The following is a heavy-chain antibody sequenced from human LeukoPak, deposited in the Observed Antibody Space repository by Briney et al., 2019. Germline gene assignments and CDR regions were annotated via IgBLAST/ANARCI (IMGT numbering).Heavy chain of an antibody. CDR2: IYYSGST. J-gene: IGHJ4*02. V-gene: IGHV4-59*01. Sequence: SETLSLTCTVSGGSISGYYWSWSRQPPGKGLEWIGYIYYSGSTNYTPSLKSRVTISIDTSKNQFSLKLSSVSTADTAVYYCARATRDGSLDYWGQGTLVTVSS. D-gene: IGHD5-24*01. CDR1: GGSISGYY. CDR3: ARATRDGSLDY.